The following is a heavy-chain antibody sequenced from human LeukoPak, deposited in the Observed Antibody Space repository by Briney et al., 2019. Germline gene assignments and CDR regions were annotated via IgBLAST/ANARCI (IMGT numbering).Heavy chain of an antibody. J-gene: IGHJ6*02. D-gene: IGHD3-9*01. V-gene: IGHV1-69*04. CDR1: GGTFSSYA. Sequence: SVKVSCKASGGTFSSYAISRVRQAPGQGLEWMGRIIPILGIANYAQKFQGRVTITADKSTSTAYMELSSLRSEDTAVYYCARGAFYDILTGYQTYYYGMDVWGQGTTVTVSS. CDR3: ARGAFYDILTGYQTYYYGMDV. CDR2: IIPILGIA.